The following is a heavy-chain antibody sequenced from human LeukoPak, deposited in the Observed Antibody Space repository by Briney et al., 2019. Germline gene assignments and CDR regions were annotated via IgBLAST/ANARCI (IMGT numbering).Heavy chain of an antibody. D-gene: IGHD6-13*01. J-gene: IGHJ5*02. CDR2: IYHSGST. CDR1: GYSISSGYY. V-gene: IGHV4-38-2*02. CDR3: ARDQGNSSSWYVSWFDP. Sequence: SETLSLICTVSGYSISSGYYWGWIRQPPGKGLEWIGSIYHSGSTYYNPSLKSRVTISVDTSKNQFSLKLSSVTAADTAVYYCARDQGNSSSWYVSWFDPWGQGTLVTVSS.